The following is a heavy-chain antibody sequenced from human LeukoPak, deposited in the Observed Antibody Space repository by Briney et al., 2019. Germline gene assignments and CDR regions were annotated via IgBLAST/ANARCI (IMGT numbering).Heavy chain of an antibody. CDR2: ITRDGSST. CDR1: GFTFSSSW. J-gene: IGHJ6*04. CDR3: ARDPGYESWSPFWGGMDV. D-gene: IGHD3-16*01. Sequence: GGSLRLSCAASGFTFSSSWMHWVRQAPGKGLVWASRITRDGSSTTYADSVKGRFTTSRDNAKNTLYLQMDSLRDDDTAVYYCARDPGYESWSPFWGGMDVWGNGTTVIVSS. V-gene: IGHV3-74*01.